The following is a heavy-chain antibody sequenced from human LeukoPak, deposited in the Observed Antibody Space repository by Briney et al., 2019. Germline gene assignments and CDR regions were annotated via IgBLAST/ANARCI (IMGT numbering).Heavy chain of an antibody. V-gene: IGHV3-48*03. Sequence: GGSLRLSCAASGFTFSRYEMNWVRQAPGKGLEWVSYISSSGSTIYYADSVKGRFTTSRDNAKNSLYLQMNSLRAEDTAVYYCARDGTYSSSWFFDYWGQGTLVTVSS. CDR3: ARDGTYSSSWFFDY. J-gene: IGHJ4*02. CDR1: GFTFSRYE. D-gene: IGHD6-13*01. CDR2: ISSSGSTI.